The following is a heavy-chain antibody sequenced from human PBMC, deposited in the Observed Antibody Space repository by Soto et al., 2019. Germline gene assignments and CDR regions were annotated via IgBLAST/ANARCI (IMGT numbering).Heavy chain of an antibody. J-gene: IGHJ2*01. CDR2: INDRGSI. D-gene: IGHD3-9*01. CDR1: GGSFSGYY. V-gene: IGHV4-34*01. CDR3: ARESHDILTGPPWVWYFDL. Sequence: QVQLQQWGAGPLRPLETLSLTCGVSGGSFSGYYWAWIRQSPGKGLEWIGEINDRGSINYNTSLKSRVSLSVDTSKNHSSLHLRSVTAADTAVYYCARESHDILTGPPWVWYFDLWGRGTLVTVSS.